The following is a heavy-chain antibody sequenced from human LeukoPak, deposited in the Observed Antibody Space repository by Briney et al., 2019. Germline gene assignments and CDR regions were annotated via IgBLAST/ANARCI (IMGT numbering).Heavy chain of an antibody. CDR3: ATAGDTGSFDY. CDR1: GYTFTDYY. D-gene: IGHD5-18*01. Sequence: ASVKVSCKTSGYTFTDYYMHWVRQAPGQGLEWMGWINPNSGGTNYAQKFQGRVTMTRDTSISTAYMELSSLRSDDTAVYYCATAGDTGSFDYWGQGTLVTVSS. V-gene: IGHV1-2*02. J-gene: IGHJ4*02. CDR2: INPNSGGT.